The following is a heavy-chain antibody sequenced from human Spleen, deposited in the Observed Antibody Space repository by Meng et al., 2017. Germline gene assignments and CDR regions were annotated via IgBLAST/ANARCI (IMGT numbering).Heavy chain of an antibody. D-gene: IGHD2-21*01. CDR1: GFTLSSHW. CDR2: MNRDGSIT. J-gene: IGHJ4*02. CDR3: VRDFGGNSDY. V-gene: IGHV3-74*01. Sequence: EVQLVESGGDLVQPGGSLRLSCAATGFTLSSHWIHWVRQVPGEGLQWVSRMNRDGSITNYAVSVRGRFTISRDNAKNTVYLQMNTLRVEDTAIYYCVRDFGGNSDYWGQGTLVTVSS.